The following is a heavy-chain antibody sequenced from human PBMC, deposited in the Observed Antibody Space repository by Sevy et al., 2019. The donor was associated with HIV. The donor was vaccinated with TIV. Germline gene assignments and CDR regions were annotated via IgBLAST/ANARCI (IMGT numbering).Heavy chain of an antibody. CDR2: VYYNGHI. Sequence: SETLSLTCTVSGGSITSLYWNWIRQPPGKGLEWIANVYYNGHINYNPSLKSRVTLSLDTSKNQFSLRLSSVTAADTAMYYCAGENAWGRGYTWGQGTLVTVSS. CDR1: GGSITSLY. CDR3: AGENAWGRGYT. J-gene: IGHJ5*02. D-gene: IGHD6-25*01. V-gene: IGHV4-59*08.